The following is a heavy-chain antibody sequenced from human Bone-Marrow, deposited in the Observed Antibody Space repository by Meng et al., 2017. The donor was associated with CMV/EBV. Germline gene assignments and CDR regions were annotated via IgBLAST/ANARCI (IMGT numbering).Heavy chain of an antibody. D-gene: IGHD1-26*01. CDR2: ISAYNGNT. J-gene: IGHJ2*01. CDR1: GYTFTSYG. V-gene: IGHV1-18*01. Sequence: QVQLGQSWAEGKKPGASGKVSCKASGYTFTSYGISWVRQAPGQGLEWMGWISAYNGNTNYAQKLQGRVTMTTDTSTSTAYMELRSLRSDDTAVYYCARAGGWELLVGDWYFDLWGRGTLVTVSS. CDR3: ARAGGWELLVGDWYFDL.